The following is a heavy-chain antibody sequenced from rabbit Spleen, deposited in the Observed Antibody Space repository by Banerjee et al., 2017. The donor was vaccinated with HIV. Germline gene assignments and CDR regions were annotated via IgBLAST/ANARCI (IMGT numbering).Heavy chain of an antibody. CDR1: GFTLSSTYW. J-gene: IGHJ4*01. D-gene: IGHD2-1*01. CDR3: ARGSATMTMVITGFHFNL. V-gene: IGHV1S40*01. Sequence: QSLEESGGDLVKPGASLTLTCKASGFTLSSTYWICWVHQAPGKGLEWIACIDDGDGSTYYASWAKGRFSSSKTSSTTVTLQMTSLTAADTAIYFCARGSATMTMVITGFHFNLWGPGTLVTVS. CDR2: IDDGDGST.